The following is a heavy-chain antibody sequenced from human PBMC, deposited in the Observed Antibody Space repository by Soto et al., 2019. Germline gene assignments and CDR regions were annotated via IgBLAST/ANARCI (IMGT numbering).Heavy chain of an antibody. J-gene: IGHJ4*02. CDR3: ARAGPPKDIVVVVAASMYDY. Sequence: SVKVSCKASGGTFSSYAISWVRQAPGQGLEWMGGIIPIFGTANYAQKFQGRVTITADESTSTAYMELSSLRSEDTAVYYCARAGPPKDIVVVVAASMYDYWGQRTLVTVSS. CDR1: GGTFSSYA. D-gene: IGHD2-15*01. V-gene: IGHV1-69*13. CDR2: IIPIFGTA.